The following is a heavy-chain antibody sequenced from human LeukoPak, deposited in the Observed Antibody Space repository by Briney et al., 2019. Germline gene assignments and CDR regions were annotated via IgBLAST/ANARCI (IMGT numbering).Heavy chain of an antibody. Sequence: GGSLRLSCAASGMTFSSYGMHWVRQATGKGLEWVALIWYDGSNKYYADSVKGRSTISRDNSKNLLNLQMNSLRAEDTAVYYCARDYGSGMDVWGQGTTVTVSS. V-gene: IGHV3-33*01. D-gene: IGHD3-10*01. CDR2: IWYDGSNK. J-gene: IGHJ6*02. CDR1: GMTFSSYG. CDR3: ARDYGSGMDV.